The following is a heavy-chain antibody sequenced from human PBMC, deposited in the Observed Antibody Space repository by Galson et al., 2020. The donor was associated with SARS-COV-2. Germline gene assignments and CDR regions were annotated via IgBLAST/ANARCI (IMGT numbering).Heavy chain of an antibody. J-gene: IGHJ4*02. CDR2: ISYDGSNK. V-gene: IGHV3-30*04. CDR3: AREYFDWLYDNLDY. D-gene: IGHD3-9*01. CDR1: GFTFSSYA. Sequence: GESLKISCAASGFTFSSYAMHWVRQAPGKGLEWVAVISYDGSNKYYADSVKGRFTISRDNSKNTLYLQMNSLRAEDTAVYYCAREYFDWLYDNLDYWGQGTLVTVSS.